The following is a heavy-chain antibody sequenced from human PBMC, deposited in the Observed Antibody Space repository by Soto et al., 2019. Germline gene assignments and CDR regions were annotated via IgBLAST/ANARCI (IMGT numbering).Heavy chain of an antibody. D-gene: IGHD6-19*01. CDR2: ISYDGSNK. CDR3: AKAEPGYSSGWYGRGFDY. Sequence: QVQLVESGGGVVQPGRSLRLSCAASGFTFSSYGMHWVRQAPGKGLEWVAVISYDGSNKYYADSVKGRFTISRDNSKNTLYLQMNSLRAEDTAVYYCAKAEPGYSSGWYGRGFDYWGQGTLVTVSS. CDR1: GFTFSSYG. J-gene: IGHJ4*02. V-gene: IGHV3-30*18.